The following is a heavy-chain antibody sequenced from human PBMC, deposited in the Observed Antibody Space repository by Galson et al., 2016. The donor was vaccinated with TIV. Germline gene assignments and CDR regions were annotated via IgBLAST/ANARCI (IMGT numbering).Heavy chain of an antibody. D-gene: IGHD2-8*01. J-gene: IGHJ6*02. V-gene: IGHV4-30-4*08. CDR3: ARANGHYYYGMDV. Sequence: TLSLTCTVSGDSISDGDSFWSWIRQPPGKGLEWIGYIYCSGRTYYNPSLKSRVTISVDRSTNQFSLKLASVTAADTALYYCARANGHYYYGMDVWGQGTTVTVSS. CDR1: GDSISDGDSF. CDR2: IYCSGRT.